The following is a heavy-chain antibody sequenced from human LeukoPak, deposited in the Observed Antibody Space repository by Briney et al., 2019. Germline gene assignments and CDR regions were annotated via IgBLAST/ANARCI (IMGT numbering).Heavy chain of an antibody. Sequence: SETLSLTCTVSGGSISSSSYYWGWIRQPPGKGLEWIGSIYYSGSTYYNPSLKSRVTISVDTSKNQFSLKLSSVTAADTAVYYCARGRRFGGYYYYYMDVWGKGTTVTVSS. CDR3: ARGRRFGGYYYYYMDV. J-gene: IGHJ6*03. V-gene: IGHV4-39*07. CDR1: GGSISSSSYY. CDR2: IYYSGST. D-gene: IGHD3-10*01.